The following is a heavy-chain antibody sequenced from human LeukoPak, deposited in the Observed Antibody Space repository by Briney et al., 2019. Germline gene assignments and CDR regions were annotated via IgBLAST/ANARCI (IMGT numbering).Heavy chain of an antibody. CDR3: ARLLSGWYLLPYFDY. CDR2: INHSGST. D-gene: IGHD6-19*01. Sequence: SETLSLTCAVYGGSFSGYYWSWLRQPPGKGLEWIGEINHSGSTNYNPSLKSRVTISVDTSKNQFSLKLSSVTAADTAVYYCARLLSGWYLLPYFDYWGQGTLVTVSS. J-gene: IGHJ4*02. CDR1: GGSFSGYY. V-gene: IGHV4-34*01.